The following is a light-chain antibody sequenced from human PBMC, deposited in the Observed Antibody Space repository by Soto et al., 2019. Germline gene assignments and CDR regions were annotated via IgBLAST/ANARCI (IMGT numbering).Light chain of an antibody. CDR3: QQYGISPT. Sequence: EIVLTQSPGTLSLSPGERATLSCRASQSVSSSYLAWYQQKPGQAPRVFIYGASSRATGIPDRFSGSGSGTDFTLTISRLEPEDFAVYYCQQYGISPTFGQGTKVEIK. CDR2: GAS. CDR1: QSVSSSY. V-gene: IGKV3-20*01. J-gene: IGKJ1*01.